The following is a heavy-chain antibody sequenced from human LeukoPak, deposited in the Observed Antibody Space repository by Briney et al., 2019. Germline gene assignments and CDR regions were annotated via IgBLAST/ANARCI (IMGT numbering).Heavy chain of an antibody. J-gene: IGHJ2*01. CDR3: ARSSKYYYDSRGYDTDL. D-gene: IGHD3-22*01. CDR2: IYYSGST. Sequence: SETLSLTCTVSGGSISSYYWSWIRQPPGKGLEWLGYIYYSGSTNYNPSLKSRVTISVDTSKSQFSLKLSSVTAADTAVYYCARSSKYYYDSRGYDTDLWGRGTLVTVSS. CDR1: GGSISSYY. V-gene: IGHV4-59*08.